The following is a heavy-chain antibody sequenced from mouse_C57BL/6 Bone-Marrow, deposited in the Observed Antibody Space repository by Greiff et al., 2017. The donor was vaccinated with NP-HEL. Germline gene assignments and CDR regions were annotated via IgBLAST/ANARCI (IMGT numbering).Heavy chain of an antibody. D-gene: IGHD1-1*02. CDR2: IDPENGDT. CDR3: TTLLLGY. Sequence: EVQVVESGAELVRPGASVKLSCTASGFNIKDDYMHWVKQRPEQGLAWIGWIDPENGDTEYASKFQGKATITADTSSNTAYLQLSSLTSEDTAVYYCTTLLLGYWGQGTTLTVSS. CDR1: GFNIKDDY. V-gene: IGHV14-4*01. J-gene: IGHJ2*01.